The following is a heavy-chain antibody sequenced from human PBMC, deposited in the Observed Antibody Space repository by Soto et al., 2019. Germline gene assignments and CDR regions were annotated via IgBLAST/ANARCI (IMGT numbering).Heavy chain of an antibody. V-gene: IGHV4-39*01. J-gene: IGHJ4*02. CDR1: GGSITSSSYY. CDR3: ATKPGIAAAGTFDY. D-gene: IGHD6-13*01. CDR2: IYYSGST. Sequence: SETLSLTCTVSGGSITSSSYYWGWIRQPPGKGLEWIGNIYYSGSTYYNPSLKSRVTISVDTSKNQFSLKLSSVTAADTAVYYCATKPGIAAAGTFDYWGQGTLVTVSS.